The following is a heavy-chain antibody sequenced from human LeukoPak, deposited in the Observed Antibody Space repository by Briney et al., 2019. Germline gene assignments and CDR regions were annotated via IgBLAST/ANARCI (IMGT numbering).Heavy chain of an antibody. CDR1: GFTFSSYA. CDR2: ISINGGTT. D-gene: IGHD6-13*01. CDR3: AKGYSSSWYWYFDL. Sequence: GGPLRLSCAASGFTFSSYAMHWVRQAPGKGREYVSAISINGGTTYYANSVKGRFTISRDNSKNTLYLQMGSLRAEDMAVYYCAKGYSSSWYWYFDLWGRGTLATVSS. V-gene: IGHV3-64*01. J-gene: IGHJ2*01.